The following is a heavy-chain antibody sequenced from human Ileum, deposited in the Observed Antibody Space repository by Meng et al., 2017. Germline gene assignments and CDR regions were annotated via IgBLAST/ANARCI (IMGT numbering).Heavy chain of an antibody. J-gene: IGHJ1*01. V-gene: IGHV1-18*01. CDR2: ISAYNGNT. CDR3: ARDPRASRSYPAEYFQY. D-gene: IGHD1-26*01. CDR1: GYTFTSYG. Sequence: ASVKVSCKASGYTFTSYGISWVRQAPGQGLEWMGWISAYNGNTNYAQKLQGRVTMTTDTSTSTTYMELRSLRSDDTAVYYCARDPRASRSYPAEYFQYWGQGTLVTVSS.